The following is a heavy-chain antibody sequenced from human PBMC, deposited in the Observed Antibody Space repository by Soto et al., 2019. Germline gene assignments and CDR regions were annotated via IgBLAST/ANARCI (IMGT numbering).Heavy chain of an antibody. Sequence: GESLKISCKGSGYSFTSYWISWVRQMPGKGLGWMGRFDPSDSYTNYSPSFQGHVTISADKSISTAYLQRSSLKASDTAMYYYAGLCYPYYDSWSGATDYGMDVWGQGTTVTVSS. D-gene: IGHD3-3*01. CDR2: FDPSDSYT. CDR1: GYSFTSYW. V-gene: IGHV5-10-1*01. CDR3: AGLCYPYYDSWSGATDYGMDV. J-gene: IGHJ6*02.